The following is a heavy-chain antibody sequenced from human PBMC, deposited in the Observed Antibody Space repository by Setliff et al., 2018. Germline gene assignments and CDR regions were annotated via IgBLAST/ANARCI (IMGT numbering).Heavy chain of an antibody. CDR3: ARELPRTIFGVVIDY. D-gene: IGHD3-3*01. CDR2: IIPIFGTA. Sequence: SVKVSCKASGGTFSSHAISWVRQAPGQGLEWMGRIIPIFGTANYAQKFQGRVTITADKSTSTAYMELSSLRSEDTAVYYCARELPRTIFGVVIDYWGRGTLVTVSS. V-gene: IGHV1-69*06. J-gene: IGHJ4*02. CDR1: GGTFSSHA.